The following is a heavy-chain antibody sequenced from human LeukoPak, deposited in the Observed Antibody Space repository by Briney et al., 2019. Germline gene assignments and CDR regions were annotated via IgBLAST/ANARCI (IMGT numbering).Heavy chain of an antibody. V-gene: IGHV4-30-2*01. CDR3: AREFGARFDY. CDR2: IYRSGST. J-gene: IGHJ4*02. Sequence: SETLSLTCAVSGGSISSGGYSWSWIRQPPGKGLEWIGYIYRSGSTYYNPSLKSRVTISVDRSKNQFSLKLSSVTAADTAVYYCAREFGARFDYWGQGTLVTVSS. D-gene: IGHD3-10*01. CDR1: GGSISSGGYS.